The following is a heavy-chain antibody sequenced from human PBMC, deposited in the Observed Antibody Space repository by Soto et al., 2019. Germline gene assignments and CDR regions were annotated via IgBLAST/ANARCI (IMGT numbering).Heavy chain of an antibody. CDR1: GFTVSSNY. J-gene: IGHJ5*02. CDR2: INSDGSST. V-gene: IGHV3-74*02. Sequence: EVQLVETGGGLIQPGGSLRLSCAASGFTVSSNYMSWVRQAPGKGLVWVARINSDGSSTNYADSVKGRFTISRDNAKNTLYLEMNSLRAEDTAVYYCARPTAGFDPWGQGTLVTVSS. CDR3: ARPTAGFDP.